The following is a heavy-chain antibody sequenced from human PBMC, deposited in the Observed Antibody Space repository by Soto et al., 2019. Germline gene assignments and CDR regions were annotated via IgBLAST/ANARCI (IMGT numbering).Heavy chain of an antibody. CDR1: GFSFGSFA. CDR2: IWYDGSNK. D-gene: IGHD5-18*01. V-gene: IGHV3-33*06. J-gene: IGHJ4*02. CDR3: AKGYRQCSE. Sequence: ESVGGVVQPGRSLTLSCAASGFSFGSFAMHWVRQAPGTGLEWVAIIWYDGSNKYYADSVKGRFTISRDNSKNTLYLQMNSLRDEDTAVYYCAKGYRQCSEWGQGTLVTVSS.